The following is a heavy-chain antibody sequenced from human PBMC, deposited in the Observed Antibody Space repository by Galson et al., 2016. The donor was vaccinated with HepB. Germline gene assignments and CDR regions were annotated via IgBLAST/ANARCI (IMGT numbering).Heavy chain of an antibody. V-gene: IGHV3-53*01. CDR1: GLTVSGDY. Sequence: SLRLSCAVSGLTVSGDYMSWVRQAPGKGLEWVSVLYRDGSTYYADSVEGRFTISRDNSRKTLYLQMNSLRAEDTAMYYCARNMYGAATNYIGDVFDIWGQGTMVTVSS. CDR2: LYRDGST. J-gene: IGHJ3*02. CDR3: ARNMYGAATNYIGDVFDI. D-gene: IGHD3-10*01.